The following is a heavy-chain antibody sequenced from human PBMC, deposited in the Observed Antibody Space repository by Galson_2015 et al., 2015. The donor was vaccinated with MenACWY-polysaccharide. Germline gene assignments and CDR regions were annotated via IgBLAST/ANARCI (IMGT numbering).Heavy chain of an antibody. CDR1: GFTFSSYA. J-gene: IGHJ4*02. CDR2: ISTSGDST. CDR3: ARIGYSSSGFDF. V-gene: IGHV3-23*01. Sequence: SLRLSCAASGFTFSSYAMSWVRQSPGKGLEWVSAISTSGDSTYYADSVKGRFTISRDNSKNTLYLQMNSLRVEDTAVYHCARIGYSSSGFDFWGQGTLVTVSS. D-gene: IGHD6-6*01.